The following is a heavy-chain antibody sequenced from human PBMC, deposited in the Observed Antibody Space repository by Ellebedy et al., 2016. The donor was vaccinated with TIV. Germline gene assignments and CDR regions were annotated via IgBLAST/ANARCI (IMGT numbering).Heavy chain of an antibody. V-gene: IGHV3-30*03. D-gene: IGHD3-10*01. CDR3: ARGRGSGAWLIDY. J-gene: IGHJ4*02. CDR2: IPYDGCGQ. CDR1: GFSFSNYG. Sequence: PGGSLRLSCAASGFSFSNYGMHWVRQAPGKGLEWVAVIPYDGCGQHYRDSLKGRFTISRDNSKNTLYLQMNSLRVDDTAVYYCARGRGSGAWLIDYWGQGTLVSVSS.